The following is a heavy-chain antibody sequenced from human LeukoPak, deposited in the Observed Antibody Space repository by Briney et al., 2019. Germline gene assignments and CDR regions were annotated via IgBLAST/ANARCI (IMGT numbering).Heavy chain of an antibody. CDR3: AAVGSGSYYQYYFDY. CDR2: IIPIFGTA. V-gene: IGHV1-69*01. D-gene: IGHD3-10*01. J-gene: IGHJ4*02. Sequence: GASVKVSCKASGGTFSSYAISWVRQAPGQGLEWMGGIIPIFGTANYAQKFQGRVTITADESTSTAYMELSSLRSEDTAVYYCAAVGSGSYYQYYFDYWGQGTLLTVSS. CDR1: GGTFSSYA.